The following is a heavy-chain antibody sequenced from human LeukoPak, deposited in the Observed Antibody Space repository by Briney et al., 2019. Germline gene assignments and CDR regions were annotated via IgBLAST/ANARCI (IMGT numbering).Heavy chain of an antibody. D-gene: IGHD2-2*01. CDR2: INPNSGGT. CDR1: GYTFTGYY. CDR3: ARDSTPDQLGDY. Sequence: ASVKVSCKASGYTFTGYYMHWVRQAPGQGLEWMGWINPNSGGTNYAQKFQGRVTMTRDTSISTAYMELSRLRSDDTAVYYCARDSTPDQLGDYWGQGTPVTVSS. J-gene: IGHJ4*02. V-gene: IGHV1-2*02.